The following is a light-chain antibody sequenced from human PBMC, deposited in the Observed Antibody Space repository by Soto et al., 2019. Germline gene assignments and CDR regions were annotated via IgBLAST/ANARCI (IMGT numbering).Light chain of an antibody. J-gene: IGLJ1*01. CDR1: SSDVGGYNS. Sequence: QSVLTQPASVSGSPGQSITISCTGTSSDVGGYNSVSWYQQHPGKAPKLILYDVTDRPSGVSYRFSGSKSGNTASLTIPGLQAADEADYFCSSFTSSMTNVFGSGTKLTVL. CDR2: DVT. V-gene: IGLV2-14*01. CDR3: SSFTSSMTNV.